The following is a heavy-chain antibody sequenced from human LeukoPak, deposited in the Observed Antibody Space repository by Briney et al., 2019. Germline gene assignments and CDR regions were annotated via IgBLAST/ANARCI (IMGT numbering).Heavy chain of an antibody. CDR2: IYTSGST. CDR1: GGSIGSYY. Sequence: SETLSLTCTVSGGSIGSYYWSWIRQPAGKGLEWIGRIYTSGSTYYNPSLKSRVAISVDKSKNQFSLKLSSVTAADTAVYYCARDPTPMGTTDSFDYWGQGTLVTVSS. V-gene: IGHV4-4*07. D-gene: IGHD4-17*01. CDR3: ARDPTPMGTTDSFDY. J-gene: IGHJ4*02.